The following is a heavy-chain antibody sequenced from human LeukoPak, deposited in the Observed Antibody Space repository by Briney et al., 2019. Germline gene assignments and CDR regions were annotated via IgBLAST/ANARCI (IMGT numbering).Heavy chain of an antibody. Sequence: ASVKVSCKASGYTFTGNYMHWVRQAPGQGLEWMGWINLNSGGTNYAQKFQGRATMTRDTSLCTAYMALSRLESDDTAVYYCAVNYYDSSAYYYEVGDYWGQGTLVTVSS. CDR1: GYTFTGNY. CDR2: INLNSGGT. D-gene: IGHD3-22*01. V-gene: IGHV1-2*02. J-gene: IGHJ4*02. CDR3: AVNYYDSSAYYYEVGDY.